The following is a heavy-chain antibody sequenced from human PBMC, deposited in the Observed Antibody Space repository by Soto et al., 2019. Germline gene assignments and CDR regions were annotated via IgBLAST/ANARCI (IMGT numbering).Heavy chain of an antibody. V-gene: IGHV3-30*18. CDR1: GFTFSSYG. CDR3: AKDISGGVLTGYPDYYYYGMDV. J-gene: IGHJ6*02. CDR2: ISYDGSNK. D-gene: IGHD3-9*01. Sequence: GGSLRLSCAASGFTFSSYGMHWVRQAPGKGLEWVAVISYDGSNKYYADSVKGRFTISRDNSKNTLYLQMNSLRAEDTAVYYCAKDISGGVLTGYPDYYYYGMDVWGQGTTVTVSS.